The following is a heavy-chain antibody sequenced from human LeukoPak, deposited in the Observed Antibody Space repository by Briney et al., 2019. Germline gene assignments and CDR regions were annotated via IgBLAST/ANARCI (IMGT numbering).Heavy chain of an antibody. J-gene: IGHJ4*02. CDR2: FDPEYGET. CDR3: ATDLFKITSADY. CDR1: GYTLTELS. V-gene: IGHV1-24*01. D-gene: IGHD3-16*01. Sequence: ASVKVSCKVSGYTLTELSMHWVRQAPGKGLEWMGGFDPEYGETIYAQNFQGRVTMTGDTSPDTAYMEVSSLSSVDTAVYYCATDLFKITSADYWGQGTLVTVYS.